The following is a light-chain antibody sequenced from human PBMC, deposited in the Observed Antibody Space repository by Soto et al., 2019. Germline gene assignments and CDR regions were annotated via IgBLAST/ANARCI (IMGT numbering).Light chain of an antibody. CDR2: KVS. V-gene: IGLV2-14*01. CDR3: CSYAGSYTFV. J-gene: IGLJ1*01. Sequence: QSALTQPASVSGSPGQSTTISCTGTSSDVGGYNYVSWYQQYPGRVPKLLIYKVSNRPSWVSNRFSGSKSGNTASLTISGLQAEDEADYYCCSYAGSYTFVFGTGTKVTVL. CDR1: SSDVGGYNY.